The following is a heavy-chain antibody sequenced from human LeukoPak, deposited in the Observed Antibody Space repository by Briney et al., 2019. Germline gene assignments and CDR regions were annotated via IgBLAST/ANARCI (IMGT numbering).Heavy chain of an antibody. J-gene: IGHJ3*02. CDR2: LYHSGST. Sequence: KASETLSLTCTVSGGSISSDIYYWVWIRQPPGKGLEWIGSLYHSGSTYYNPSLKSRVTISVDTSKNQFSLRLSSVTAADTAVYYCARKQQLVRRGAFDIWGQGTMVTVSS. V-gene: IGHV4-39*07. CDR3: ARKQQLVRRGAFDI. CDR1: GGSISSDIYY. D-gene: IGHD6-13*01.